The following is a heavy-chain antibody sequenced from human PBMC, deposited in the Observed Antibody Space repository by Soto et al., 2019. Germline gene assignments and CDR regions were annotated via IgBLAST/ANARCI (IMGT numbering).Heavy chain of an antibody. Sequence: SVKVSCKASGGALSTDAISWVRQAPGQGLEWMGGLIPIRSTAHYAQKFQGRVTITADESTNTAYMDLSSLRSDDTAVYYCARASGYVSGWYHDYWGQGTRVTVSS. CDR2: LIPIRSTA. J-gene: IGHJ4*02. CDR3: ARASGYVSGWYHDY. D-gene: IGHD6-19*01. CDR1: GGALSTDA. V-gene: IGHV1-69*13.